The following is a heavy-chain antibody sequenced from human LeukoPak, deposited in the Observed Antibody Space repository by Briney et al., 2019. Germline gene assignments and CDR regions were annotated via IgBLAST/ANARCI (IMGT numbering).Heavy chain of an antibody. CDR2: IKQDGSEK. D-gene: IGHD6-19*01. V-gene: IGHV3-7*01. J-gene: IGHJ4*02. Sequence: GGALRLSCASSGFTLRRDWMSWGRPAPGQGVGGVANIKQDGSEKYYVDSVKDRFTISRDNANNSLYLQMNSLRAEDTAVYYCARGHWLDSFDYWGQGTLVTVSS. CDR1: GFTLRRDW. CDR3: ARGHWLDSFDY.